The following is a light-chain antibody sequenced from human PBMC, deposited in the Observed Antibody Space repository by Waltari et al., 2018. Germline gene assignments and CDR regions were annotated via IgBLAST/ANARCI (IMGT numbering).Light chain of an antibody. CDR2: AAS. Sequence: EIVLTQSPGTLSLSPGERATLSCRASQSVSSNSLAWYQQKPGQAPRLLIYAASSRATGIPDRFSDSGSGTDFTLTISRLEPEDFAVYYCQQYGSIPRTFGPGTKVDVK. J-gene: IGKJ3*01. V-gene: IGKV3-20*01. CDR1: QSVSSNS. CDR3: QQYGSIPRT.